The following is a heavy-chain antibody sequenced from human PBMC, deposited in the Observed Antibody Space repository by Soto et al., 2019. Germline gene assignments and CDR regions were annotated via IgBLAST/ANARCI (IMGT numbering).Heavy chain of an antibody. J-gene: IGHJ4*02. CDR2: IYYSGST. Sequence: SETLSLTCTVSGGSISSTGYYWGWIRQPPGKGLEWIGNIYYSGSTSYNPSLQSRVTISVDTSKRQFSLKLNSVTPADTAVYYCARDYYDNTSYYTYFDYWGQGTLVTVSS. CDR3: ARDYYDNTSYYTYFDY. V-gene: IGHV4-39*07. CDR1: GGSISSTGYY. D-gene: IGHD3-22*01.